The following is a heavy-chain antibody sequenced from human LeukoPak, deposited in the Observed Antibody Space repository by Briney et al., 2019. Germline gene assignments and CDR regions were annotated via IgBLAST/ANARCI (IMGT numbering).Heavy chain of an antibody. J-gene: IGHJ3*02. V-gene: IGHV4-34*01. CDR3: ARDLAVAGPYHDAFDI. Sequence: SETLSLTCAVYGGSFSGYYWSWIRQPPGKGLEWIGEINHSGSTNYNPSLKSRVTISVDTSKNQFSLKLSSVTAADTAVYYCARDLAVAGPYHDAFDIWGQGTMVTVSS. D-gene: IGHD6-19*01. CDR1: GGSFSGYY. CDR2: INHSGST.